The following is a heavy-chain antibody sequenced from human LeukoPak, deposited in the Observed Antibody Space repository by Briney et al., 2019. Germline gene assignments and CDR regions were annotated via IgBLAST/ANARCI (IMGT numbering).Heavy chain of an antibody. CDR1: GGTFSSYA. CDR2: IIPIFGTT. V-gene: IGHV1-69*13. Sequence: SVKVSCKASGGTFSSYAFSWVRQAPGQGLEWMGEIIPIFGTTDYAQKFQGGVRITADESTYTVYMEVTSLRSADTAVYYCARDGVGSTRYSSYWGQGTLVTVSS. J-gene: IGHJ4*02. D-gene: IGHD3-3*01. CDR3: ARDGVGSTRYSSY.